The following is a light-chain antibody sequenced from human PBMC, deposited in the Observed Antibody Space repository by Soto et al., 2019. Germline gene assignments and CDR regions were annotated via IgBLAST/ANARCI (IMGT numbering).Light chain of an antibody. CDR1: SSNIGSDY. V-gene: IGLV1-47*02. CDR2: SNN. CDR3: AACDDSLSGWV. J-gene: IGLJ3*02. Sequence: QSVLTQPPSASGAPGQRVTISCSGSSSNIGSDYVYWYQQLPGTAPKLLIYSNNQRPSGVPDRFSGSKSGTSASLAISGLRSDDEADYYCAACDDSLSGWVFGGGTKLTVL.